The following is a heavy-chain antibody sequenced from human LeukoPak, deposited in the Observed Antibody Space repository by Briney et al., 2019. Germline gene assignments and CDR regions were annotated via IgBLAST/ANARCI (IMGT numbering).Heavy chain of an antibody. Sequence: ASVKVSCKASGYTFTSYDINWVRQATGQGLEWMGWMNPNSGNTGYAQKFQGRVTMTRNTSISTAYMGLSSLRSDDTAVYYCARALLATVTHAFDIWGQGTMVTVSS. J-gene: IGHJ3*02. CDR2: MNPNSGNT. CDR3: ARALLATVTHAFDI. D-gene: IGHD4-11*01. V-gene: IGHV1-8*01. CDR1: GYTFTSYD.